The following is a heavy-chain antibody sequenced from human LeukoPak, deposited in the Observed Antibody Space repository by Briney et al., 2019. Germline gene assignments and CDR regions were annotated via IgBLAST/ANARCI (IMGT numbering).Heavy chain of an antibody. Sequence: GGSLRLSCAASVFTFSNYGFHWVRQAPGKGLEWVAFIPSDGSDNYYANSVKGRFTISRDNSKNTLYLQMNSLRSEDTAVYYCAKGLGDYDDFRLGYWGQGTLVTVSS. J-gene: IGHJ4*02. CDR1: VFTFSNYG. D-gene: IGHD4-17*01. CDR2: IPSDGSDN. CDR3: AKGLGDYDDFRLGY. V-gene: IGHV3-30*02.